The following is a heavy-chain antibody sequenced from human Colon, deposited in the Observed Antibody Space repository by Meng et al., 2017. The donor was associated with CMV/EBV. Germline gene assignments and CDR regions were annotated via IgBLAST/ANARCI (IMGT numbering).Heavy chain of an antibody. V-gene: IGHV1-8*01. CDR2: MNPNSGDT. Sequence: FTSYEITWVRPATGQGREWMGWMNPNSGDTGYAQKFQGRVTMTRNTSIHTAYMELSSLNFEDTAVYYCARFFPYCSADNCYPYFDFWGQGTLVTVSS. CDR1: FTSYE. CDR3: ARFFPYCSADNCYPYFDF. D-gene: IGHD2-15*01. J-gene: IGHJ4*02.